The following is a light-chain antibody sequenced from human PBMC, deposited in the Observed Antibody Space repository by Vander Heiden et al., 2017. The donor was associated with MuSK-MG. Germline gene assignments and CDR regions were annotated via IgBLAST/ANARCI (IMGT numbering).Light chain of an antibody. J-gene: IGKJ4*01. Sequence: VMTQSPVTLSVSPGERATLACRAMQSVRDNVAWYQQTPGQAPRLLIYGSSTSAPGTLAMFDGSGDETAFSLTIIGRQSKDFAVYFCQQENDGHPTLTFGGGTKVEIK. CDR1: QSVRDN. CDR3: QQENDGHPTLT. CDR2: GSS. V-gene: IGKV3D-15*01.